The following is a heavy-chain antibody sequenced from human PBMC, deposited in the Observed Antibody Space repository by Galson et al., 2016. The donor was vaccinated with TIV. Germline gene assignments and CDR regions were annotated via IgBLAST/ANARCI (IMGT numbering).Heavy chain of an antibody. D-gene: IGHD4-23*01. V-gene: IGHV1-18*01. Sequence: SVKVSCKASGYSFINYYITWVRQAPGQGLEWMGWISGYNDNTNYTLKFQGRLTMTTDTSTSTSYMELRSLRSDVTAVYYCARVVGTVITQKSFDFWGQGTPVIVSS. CDR1: GYSFINYY. J-gene: IGHJ4*02. CDR3: ARVVGTVITQKSFDF. CDR2: ISGYNDNT.